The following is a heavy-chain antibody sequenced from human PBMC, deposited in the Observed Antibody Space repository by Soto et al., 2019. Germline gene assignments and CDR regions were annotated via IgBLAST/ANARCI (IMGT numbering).Heavy chain of an antibody. Sequence: SETLSLTCAVYGGSFSGYYWSWIRQPPGKGLEWIGEISHSGSTNYNPSLKSRVTISVDTSKNQFSLKLSSVTAADTAVYYCARVKTTVRGDYWGQGTLVTVSS. V-gene: IGHV4-34*01. CDR1: GGSFSGYY. CDR3: ARVKTTVRGDY. D-gene: IGHD4-17*01. CDR2: ISHSGST. J-gene: IGHJ4*02.